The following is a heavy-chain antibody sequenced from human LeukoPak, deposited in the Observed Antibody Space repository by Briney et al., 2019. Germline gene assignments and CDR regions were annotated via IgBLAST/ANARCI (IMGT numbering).Heavy chain of an antibody. CDR1: GFTFSSSA. V-gene: IGHV1-58*01. D-gene: IGHD2-21*02. Sequence: GTSVKVSCKTSGFTFSSSAVQWVRQARGQSLERIGWIVVGSGDTDYAQKFQERVTITRDMCTSTAYMELNSLRFEDMAVYYCAAGVTANECWGQGTLVTVSS. CDR3: AAGVTANEC. J-gene: IGHJ4*02. CDR2: IVVGSGDT.